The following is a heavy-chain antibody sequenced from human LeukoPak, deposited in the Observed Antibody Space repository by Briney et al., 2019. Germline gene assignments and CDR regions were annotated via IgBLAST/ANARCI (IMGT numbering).Heavy chain of an antibody. CDR3: ARRGYCSGGSCPKVYYFDY. Sequence: GRSLRLSCAASGFTFSSYGMHWVRQAPGKGLEWVAVMSYDGSNKYYADSVKGRFTISRDNSKNTLYLQMNSLRAEDTAVYYCARRGYCSGGSCPKVYYFDYWGQGTLVTVSS. V-gene: IGHV3-30*03. CDR2: MSYDGSNK. CDR1: GFTFSSYG. D-gene: IGHD2-15*01. J-gene: IGHJ4*02.